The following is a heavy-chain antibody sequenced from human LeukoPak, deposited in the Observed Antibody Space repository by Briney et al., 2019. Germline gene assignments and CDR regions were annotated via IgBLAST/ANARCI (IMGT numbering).Heavy chain of an antibody. V-gene: IGHV4-39*07. CDR3: ARGQVFVVRPPYYFDY. J-gene: IGHJ4*02. Sequence: PSETLSLTCTVSGGSISSSSYYWGWIRQPPGKGLEWIGSIYYSGSTYYNPSLKSRVTISVDTSKNQFSLKLSSVTAADTAVYYCARGQVFVVRPPYYFDYWGQGTLVTVSS. D-gene: IGHD3-10*01. CDR2: IYYSGST. CDR1: GGSISSSSYY.